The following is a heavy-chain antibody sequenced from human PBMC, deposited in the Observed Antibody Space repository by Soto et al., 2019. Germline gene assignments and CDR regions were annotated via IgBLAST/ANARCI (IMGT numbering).Heavy chain of an antibody. D-gene: IGHD2-2*01. CDR1: GGSISSYY. CDR2: IYYSGST. V-gene: IGHV4-59*08. CDR3: ARHHKLIDVGVTAAYFDY. J-gene: IGHJ4*02. Sequence: PSETLSLTCTVSGGSISSYYWSWIRQPPGKGLEWIGYIYYSGSTNYNPSLKSRVTISVDTSKNQFSLKLSSVTAADTAVYYCARHHKLIDVGVTAAYFDYWGQGTLVTVSS.